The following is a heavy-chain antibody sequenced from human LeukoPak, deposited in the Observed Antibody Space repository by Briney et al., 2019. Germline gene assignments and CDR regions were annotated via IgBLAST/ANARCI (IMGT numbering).Heavy chain of an antibody. CDR2: MNPNSGNT. CDR1: GYTFTSYD. D-gene: IGHD3-3*01. Sequence: ASVKVFCKSSGYTFTSYDINWVRQATGQGLEWMGWMNPNSGNTGYAQKFQGRVTMTRNTSISTAYMELSSLRSEDTAVYYCATDMYYDFWSGYYSDAFDIWGQGTMVTVSS. V-gene: IGHV1-8*01. J-gene: IGHJ3*02. CDR3: ATDMYYDFWSGYYSDAFDI.